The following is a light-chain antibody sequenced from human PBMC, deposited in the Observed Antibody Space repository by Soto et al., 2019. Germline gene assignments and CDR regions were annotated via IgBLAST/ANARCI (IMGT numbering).Light chain of an antibody. CDR2: GAS. CDR1: QSVSSN. J-gene: IGKJ2*01. V-gene: IGKV3-15*01. CDR3: QQYNNWPYT. Sequence: EIVMTQSPATLSVSPGERAALSCRASQSVSSNFAWYQQKPGQAPRLLIYGASTRATGIPAMFSGSGSGTEFTLTISSLQSEDFAVYYCQQYNNWPYTFGQGTKLEIK.